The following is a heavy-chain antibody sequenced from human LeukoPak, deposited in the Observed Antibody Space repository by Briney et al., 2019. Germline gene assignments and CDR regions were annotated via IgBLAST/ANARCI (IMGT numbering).Heavy chain of an antibody. CDR2: IESKTDGGTT. CDR1: GFTFSTYG. D-gene: IGHD3-10*01. CDR3: TTYGSGRKFDY. J-gene: IGHJ4*02. V-gene: IGHV3-15*04. Sequence: GGSLRLSCAASGFTFSTYGMSWVRQIPGKGLEWVGRIESKTDGGTTDYAAPVKGRFTISRDDSTNTLYLQMNSLKSEDTAVYYCTTYGSGRKFDYWGQGILVTVSS.